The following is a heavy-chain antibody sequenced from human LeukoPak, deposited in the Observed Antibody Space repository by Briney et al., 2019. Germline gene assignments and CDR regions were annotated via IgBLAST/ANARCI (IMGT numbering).Heavy chain of an antibody. CDR1: GYTLTELS. Sequence: ASVKVSCKVSGYTLTELSMHWVRQAPGKGLEWMGGFDPEDGETIYAQKFQGRVTMTRDTSLSTAYMEVSGLRSDDTAVYYCARGVVAATFYYYMDVWGKGTTVTVSS. CDR2: FDPEDGET. V-gene: IGHV1-24*01. D-gene: IGHD2-15*01. J-gene: IGHJ6*03. CDR3: ARGVVAATFYYYMDV.